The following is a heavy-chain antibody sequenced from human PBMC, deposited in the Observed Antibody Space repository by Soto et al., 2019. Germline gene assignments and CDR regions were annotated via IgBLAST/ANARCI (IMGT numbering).Heavy chain of an antibody. Sequence: QVQLQESGPGLVKPSQTLSLTCIVSGGSISSGGYFWNWIRQHPEKGLEWIGYISYSGNSYYNPSRQSRLPISVDMSNNQFSLKLSSVSAADTAVYYCASAKNDLNWFDPWGQGTLVTVSS. CDR1: GGSISSGGYF. J-gene: IGHJ5*02. V-gene: IGHV4-31*03. CDR3: ASAKNDLNWFDP. D-gene: IGHD3-3*01. CDR2: ISYSGNS.